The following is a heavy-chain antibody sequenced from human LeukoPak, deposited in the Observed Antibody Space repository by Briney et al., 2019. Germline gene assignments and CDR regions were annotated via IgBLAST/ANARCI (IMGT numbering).Heavy chain of an antibody. Sequence: GASVKVSCKASGYTFTSYGISWVRQAPGQGLEWMGIINPSGGSTSYAQKFQGRVTMTRDTSTSTVYMELSSLRSEDTAVYYCARISGYDSPGLNYYYYYYMDVWGKGTTVTISS. CDR3: ARISGYDSPGLNYYYYYYMDV. J-gene: IGHJ6*03. CDR1: GYTFTSYG. V-gene: IGHV1-46*01. D-gene: IGHD5-12*01. CDR2: INPSGGST.